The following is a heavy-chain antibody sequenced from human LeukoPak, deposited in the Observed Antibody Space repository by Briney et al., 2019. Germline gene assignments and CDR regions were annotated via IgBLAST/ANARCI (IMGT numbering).Heavy chain of an antibody. CDR3: ARVQRGYCSSTSCYYFDF. CDR2: ISISSSSI. Sequence: AGGSLRLSCAASGFTFSTYSMNWVRQAPGKGLEWVSSISISSSSIYYADSMKGRFTISRDNAKNSLYLQMNSLRAEDTAVYYCARVQRGYCSSTSCYYFDFWGQGTPVTVSS. CDR1: GFTFSTYS. J-gene: IGHJ4*02. D-gene: IGHD2-2*01. V-gene: IGHV3-21*01.